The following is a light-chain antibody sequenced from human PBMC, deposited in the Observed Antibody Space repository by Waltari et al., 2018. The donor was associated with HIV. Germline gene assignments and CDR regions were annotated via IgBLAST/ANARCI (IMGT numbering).Light chain of an antibody. J-gene: IGLJ3*02. CDR1: SSNIGTNT. CDR3: AAWDDTLNGRV. Sequence: QSLMTQPPSASGTPGQRVTISCSGSSSNIGTNTVNWYQQLSGTAPKLLIYSDDQRPSGVPERFSGSKSGTSASLAISGLQSEDEADYYCAAWDDTLNGRVFGGGTKLTVL. CDR2: SDD. V-gene: IGLV1-44*01.